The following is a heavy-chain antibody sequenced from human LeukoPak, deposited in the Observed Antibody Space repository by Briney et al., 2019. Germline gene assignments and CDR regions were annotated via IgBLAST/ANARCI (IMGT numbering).Heavy chain of an antibody. J-gene: IGHJ4*02. CDR3: AKGVYSNYSPFDY. CDR2: ISGSGGST. V-gene: IGHV3-23*01. CDR1: GFTCSSYA. D-gene: IGHD4-11*01. Sequence: AGGSLRLSCAASGFTCSSYAMSWVRQAPGKGLEWVSAISGSGGSTYYADSVKGRFTISRDNSKNTLYLQMNSLRAEDTAVYYCAKGVYSNYSPFDYWGQGTLVTVSS.